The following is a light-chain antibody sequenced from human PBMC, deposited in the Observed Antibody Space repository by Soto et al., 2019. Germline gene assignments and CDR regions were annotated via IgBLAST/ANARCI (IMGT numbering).Light chain of an antibody. V-gene: IGLV2-14*01. Sequence: QSALTQPASVSGSPGQSITISCTGTSIDIGAYNSVSWYQQHPGKAPKLTIYEVSNRPSGVSNRFSASKSGNTASLTISGLQAEDEADYYCSSRTTSNPYVFGTGTKLTVL. CDR1: SIDIGAYNS. CDR2: EVS. CDR3: SSRTTSNPYV. J-gene: IGLJ1*01.